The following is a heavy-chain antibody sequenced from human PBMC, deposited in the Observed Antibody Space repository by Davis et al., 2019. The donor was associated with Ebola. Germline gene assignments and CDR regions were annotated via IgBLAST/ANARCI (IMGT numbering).Heavy chain of an antibody. D-gene: IGHD2-21*01. Sequence: PGGSLRLSCKGTGYSFGNYWIGWLPQIPGKGLEWLGSIYPGDSDIRYSPSFQGHVTLPADKSMRTAYMQWRSLKASDTAMYYCVRQSYSSLPSWGQGTLVTVSS. V-gene: IGHV5-51*01. CDR2: IYPGDSDI. CDR3: VRQSYSSLPS. J-gene: IGHJ5*02. CDR1: GYSFGNYW.